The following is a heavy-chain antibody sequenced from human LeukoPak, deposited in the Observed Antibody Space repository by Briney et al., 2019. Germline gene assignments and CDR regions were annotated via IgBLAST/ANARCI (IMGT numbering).Heavy chain of an antibody. CDR3: ARVGYSGSPGDY. Sequence: GGSLRLSCAASGFTFSSYWMSWVRQTPGKGLEWVANIKQDGNDKYYVDSVKGRFTISRDNAKNSLYLQMNSLRGEDTAVYYCARVGYSGSPGDYWGQGTLVTVSS. CDR2: IKQDGNDK. CDR1: GFTFSSYW. J-gene: IGHJ4*02. V-gene: IGHV3-7*01. D-gene: IGHD1-26*01.